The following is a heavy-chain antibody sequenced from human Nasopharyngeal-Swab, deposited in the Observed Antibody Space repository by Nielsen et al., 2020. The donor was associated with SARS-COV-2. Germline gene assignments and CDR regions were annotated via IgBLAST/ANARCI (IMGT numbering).Heavy chain of an antibody. CDR3: ARGTYSGNDYFDY. V-gene: IGHV4-39*07. D-gene: IGHD5-12*01. Sequence: GSLRLSCTVSGGSISSSSYYWGWIRQPPGKGLEWIGSIYYSGSTHYSPSLKSRVTISVDTSKNQFSLMLSSVTAADTAVYYCARGTYSGNDYFDYWGQGTLVTVSS. CDR2: IYYSGST. J-gene: IGHJ4*02. CDR1: GGSISSSSYY.